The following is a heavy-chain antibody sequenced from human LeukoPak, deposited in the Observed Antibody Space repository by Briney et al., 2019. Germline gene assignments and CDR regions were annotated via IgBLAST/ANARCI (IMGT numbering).Heavy chain of an antibody. D-gene: IGHD3-10*02. CDR3: AGYVWGSFDY. V-gene: IGHV4-59*08. CDR1: GGSFSGYY. Sequence: PSETLSLTCAVYGGSFSGYYWSWIRQPPGKGLEWIGYIYYSGSTNYNPSLKSRVTISVDTSKNQFSLKLSSVTAADTAVYYCAGYVWGSFDYWGQGTLVTVSS. CDR2: IYYSGST. J-gene: IGHJ4*02.